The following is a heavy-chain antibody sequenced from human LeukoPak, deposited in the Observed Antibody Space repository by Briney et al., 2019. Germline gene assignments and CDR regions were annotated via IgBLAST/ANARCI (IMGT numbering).Heavy chain of an antibody. CDR1: GGSINNYY. CDR2: INHSGST. V-gene: IGHV4-34*01. J-gene: IGHJ3*02. CDR3: ARIRIAARRLGAFDI. D-gene: IGHD6-6*01. Sequence: PSETLSLTCTVSGGSINNYYWSWIRQPPGKGLEWVGEINHSGSTNYNPSLERRGTISVDTSKNQFSLKLSSVTAADTAVYYCARIRIAARRLGAFDIWGQGTMVTVSS.